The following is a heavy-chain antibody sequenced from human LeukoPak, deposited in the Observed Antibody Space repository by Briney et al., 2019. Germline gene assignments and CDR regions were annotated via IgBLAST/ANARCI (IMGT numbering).Heavy chain of an antibody. Sequence: PGGSLRLSCAASGFTFSHYWMTWVRQAPGKGLEWVAVISYDGSNKYYADSVKGRFTISRDNSKNTLHLQMNSLKTEDTAVYYCTTDYVKGYSGYVKTDYWGQGTLVTVSS. D-gene: IGHD5-12*01. V-gene: IGHV3-30-3*01. CDR2: ISYDGSNK. CDR1: GFTFSHYW. J-gene: IGHJ4*02. CDR3: TTDYVKGYSGYVKTDY.